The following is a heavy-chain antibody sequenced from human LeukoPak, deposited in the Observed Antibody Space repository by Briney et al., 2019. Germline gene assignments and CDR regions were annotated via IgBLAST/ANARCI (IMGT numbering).Heavy chain of an antibody. D-gene: IGHD6-19*01. J-gene: IGHJ3*02. CDR3: ARDSSGWYADAFDI. CDR1: GGSISSYY. V-gene: IGHV4-4*07. CDR2: IYTSGST. Sequence: RPSETLSLTCTVSGGSISSYYWSWIRQPAGKGLEWIGRIYTSGSTNYNPSLKSRVTMSVDTSKNQFSLKLSSVTAADTAVYYCARDSSGWYADAFDIWGQGTMVTVSS.